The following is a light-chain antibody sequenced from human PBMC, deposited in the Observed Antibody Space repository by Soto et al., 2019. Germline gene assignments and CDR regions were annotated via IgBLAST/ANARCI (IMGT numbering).Light chain of an antibody. CDR2: AAV. CDR1: QGIINR. Sequence: DIQMTQSPSSVSASVGDRVTITCRASQGIINRLAWYQQTPGKAPKLLIYAAVALQRGVPSRFSGSGSGTDFTLNISSLQPEDVATYFCQQSKSFPYTFGQGTKLEI. J-gene: IGKJ2*01. CDR3: QQSKSFPYT. V-gene: IGKV1-12*01.